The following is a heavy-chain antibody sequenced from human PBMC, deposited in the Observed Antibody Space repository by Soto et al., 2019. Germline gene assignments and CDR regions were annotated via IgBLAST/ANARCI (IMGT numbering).Heavy chain of an antibody. CDR1: VVSSISGYYY. V-gene: IGHV4-30-4*01. J-gene: IGHJ1*01. CDR3: ARGGIRGFEW. CDR2: IYYSGKT. Sequence: SETLSRTCTFSVVSSISGYYYLSFIRQPPGKGLELIGYIYYSGKTYYNPSLEIRLTMSVDTSNNHFSLRLSSVTAADTAVYYCARGGIRGFEWWGRGNLVNVSS. D-gene: IGHD3-9*01.